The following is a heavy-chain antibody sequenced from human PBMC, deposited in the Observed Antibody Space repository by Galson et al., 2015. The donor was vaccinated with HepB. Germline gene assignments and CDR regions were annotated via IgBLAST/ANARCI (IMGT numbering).Heavy chain of an antibody. CDR3: ARARYSSGWSAY. CDR2: INAGNGNT. Sequence: SVKVSCKASGYTFTSYAMHWVRQAPGQRPEWMGWINAGNGNTKYSQKFQGRVTITRDTSASTAYMELSSLRSEDTAVYYCARARYSSGWSAYWGQGTLVTVSS. J-gene: IGHJ4*02. D-gene: IGHD6-19*01. CDR1: GYTFTSYA. V-gene: IGHV1-3*01.